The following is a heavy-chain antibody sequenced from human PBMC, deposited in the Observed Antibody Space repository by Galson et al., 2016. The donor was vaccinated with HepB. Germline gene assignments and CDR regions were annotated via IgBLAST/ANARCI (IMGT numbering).Heavy chain of an antibody. CDR2: IKQDGSEK. J-gene: IGHJ4*02. CDR1: GFTFGDYW. Sequence: SLRLSCAASGFTFGDYWMHWVRQAPGKGLEWVANIKQDGSEKYYVDSVKGRFTISRDNAKNSLYLQMNSLRDEDTAVYFCARDPSSWYYFDYWGQGTLVTVSS. V-gene: IGHV3-7*03. D-gene: IGHD2-2*01. CDR3: ARDPSSWYYFDY.